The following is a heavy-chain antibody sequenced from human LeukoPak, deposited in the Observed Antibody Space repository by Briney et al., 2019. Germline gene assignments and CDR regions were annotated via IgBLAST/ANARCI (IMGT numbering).Heavy chain of an antibody. CDR1: GGSISTDSYY. CDR2: IHYSGST. J-gene: IGHJ3*02. CDR3: ARSGNDHGDYRGAFDI. Sequence: SETLSLTCTVSGGSISTDSYYWARIRQPPGKGLEWIGSIHYSGSTYYSPSLKSRLTISVDTSKNQFSLNLSSVTAADTAVYYCARSGNDHGDYRGAFDIWGQGTMVTVSS. V-gene: IGHV4-39*01. D-gene: IGHD4-17*01.